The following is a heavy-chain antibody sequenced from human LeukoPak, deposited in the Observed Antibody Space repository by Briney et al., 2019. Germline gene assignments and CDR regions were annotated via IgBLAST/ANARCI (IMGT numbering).Heavy chain of an antibody. CDR2: ITSKTDGGTT. CDR3: TTGVRGD. J-gene: IGHJ4*02. CDR1: GFPFTYAW. V-gene: IGHV3-15*01. D-gene: IGHD3-10*01. Sequence: GGSLRLSCAASGFPFTYAWMNWVREAPGKGLEWVGRITSKTDGGTTDYAAPVKGRFTISRDDSKNMLYLQMNSLKTEDTAVYYCTTGVRGDWGQGTLVTVSS.